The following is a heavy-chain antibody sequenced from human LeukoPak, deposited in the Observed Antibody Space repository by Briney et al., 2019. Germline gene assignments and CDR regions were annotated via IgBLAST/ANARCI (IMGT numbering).Heavy chain of an antibody. CDR3: ARAAFPFDY. D-gene: IGHD2/OR15-2a*01. J-gene: IGHJ4*02. CDR2: IKQDESAK. V-gene: IGHV3-7*01. Sequence: GGSLRLSCAASGFTFSNYWMSWVRQAPGKGLEWVANIKQDESAKYYVDSVKGRFTISRDNAKNSLYLQMNSLRAEDTAVYYCARAAFPFDYWGQGTLVTVSS. CDR1: GFTFSNYW.